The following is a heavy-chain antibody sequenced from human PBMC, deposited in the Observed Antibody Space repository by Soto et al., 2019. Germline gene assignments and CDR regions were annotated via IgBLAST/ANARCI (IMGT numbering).Heavy chain of an antibody. CDR1: GGSISSGGYY. CDR3: AREITGKKNWFDP. CDR2: IYHNGNT. Sequence: SETLSLTCAVSGGSISSGGYYWTWIRQHPEKGLEWIGYIYHNGNTNYNPSLKGRVTMSVDTSKDQFSLRVTSVTAADTAVYYCAREITGKKNWFDPWGQGTLVTVSS. D-gene: IGHD1-20*01. V-gene: IGHV4-31*11. J-gene: IGHJ5*02.